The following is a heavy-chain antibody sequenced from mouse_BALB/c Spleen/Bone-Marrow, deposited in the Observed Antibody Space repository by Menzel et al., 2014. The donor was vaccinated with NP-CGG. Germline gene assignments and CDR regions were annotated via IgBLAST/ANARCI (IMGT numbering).Heavy chain of an antibody. Sequence: EVKVEESGPSLVKPSQTLSLTCSVTGDSITSGYWNWIRTFPGNKLEYMGYISCSGNTYYNPSLKSRISITRDTSKNQYYLQLNSVTTEDTATYYCATYDGYCFDYWGQGTTLTVSS. CDR3: ATYDGYCFDY. V-gene: IGHV3-8*02. CDR1: GDSITSGY. J-gene: IGHJ2*01. CDR2: ISCSGNT. D-gene: IGHD2-3*01.